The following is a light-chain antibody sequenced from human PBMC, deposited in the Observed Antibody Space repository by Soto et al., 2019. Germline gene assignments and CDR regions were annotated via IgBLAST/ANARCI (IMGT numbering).Light chain of an antibody. CDR3: QQSYRKT. CDR1: QGIGDT. J-gene: IGKJ1*01. V-gene: IGKV3-20*01. Sequence: EVVMRQSPATLSVSPGEGATLSCRASQGIGDTLAWYQHKPGQTPRLLMYGASSRATGIPDRFSGSGSGTDFTLTISRLEPEDFAVYYCQQSYRKTFGQGTKVDIK. CDR2: GAS.